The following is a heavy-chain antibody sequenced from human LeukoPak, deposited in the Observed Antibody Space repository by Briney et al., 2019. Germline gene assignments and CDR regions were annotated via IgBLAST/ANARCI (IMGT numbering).Heavy chain of an antibody. CDR1: GGSFSGYY. J-gene: IGHJ4*02. V-gene: IGHV4-34*01. D-gene: IGHD3-3*01. CDR2: INHSGST. CDR3: ARSPPEGLLPLDY. Sequence: SETLSLTCAVYGGSFSGYYWSWIRQPPGKGLERIGEINHSGSTNYNPSLKSRVTISVDTSKNQFSLKLSSVTAADTAVYYCARSPPEGLLPLDYWGQGTLVTVSS.